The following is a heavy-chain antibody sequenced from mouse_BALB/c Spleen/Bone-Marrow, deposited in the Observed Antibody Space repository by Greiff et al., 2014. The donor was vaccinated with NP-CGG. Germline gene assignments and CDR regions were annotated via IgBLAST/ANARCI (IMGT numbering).Heavy chain of an antibody. CDR2: ISDGGDYT. CDR3: ARTYRPYALDY. V-gene: IGHV5-4*02. Sequence: EVQLQQSGGGLVKPGGSLKLSCAASGFTFSDYYMYWVRQTPDRRLEWVATISDGGDYTDYPDNVKGRFTISRDNAKNTLYLQMSSLKSEDTAMYYCARTYRPYALDYWGQGTSVTVSP. J-gene: IGHJ4*01. D-gene: IGHD2-14*01. CDR1: GFTFSDYY.